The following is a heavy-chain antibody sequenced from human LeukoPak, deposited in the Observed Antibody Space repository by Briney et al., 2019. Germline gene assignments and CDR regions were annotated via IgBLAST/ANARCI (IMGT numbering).Heavy chain of an antibody. J-gene: IGHJ5*02. V-gene: IGHV3-23*01. D-gene: IGHD3-16*01. CDR1: GFAFGVHA. CDR3: AKDWTPHNRVYDCLDA. Sequence: GGSLRLSCVGSGFAFGVHAMSWVRQAPGKGPEWVATIGSGADLFYAESVKGRFTISRDDPRNTVWLQMNSLRTEDTALYYCAKDWTPHNRVYDCLDAWGQGTQVTVSS. CDR2: IGSGADL.